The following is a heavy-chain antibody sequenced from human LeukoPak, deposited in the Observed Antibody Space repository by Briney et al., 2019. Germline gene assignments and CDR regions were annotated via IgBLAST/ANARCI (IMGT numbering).Heavy chain of an antibody. D-gene: IGHD6-19*01. CDR2: ISDYNGNT. CDR3: AKFGLIYVAGAFLDY. J-gene: IGHJ4*02. V-gene: IGHV1-18*01. Sequence: ASVKVSCKASGYTFTSYGISWVRQAPGQGLEWMGWISDYNGNTNYAQKLQGRVTMTTDTSTSTAYMELRSLRSDDTAVYYCAKFGLIYVAGAFLDYWGQGTLVTVSS. CDR1: GYTFTSYG.